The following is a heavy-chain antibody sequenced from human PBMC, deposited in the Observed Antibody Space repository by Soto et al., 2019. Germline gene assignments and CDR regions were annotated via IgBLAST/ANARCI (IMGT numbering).Heavy chain of an antibody. V-gene: IGHV4-59*01. CDR3: ARDLKEYCSDGKCNWFDP. J-gene: IGHJ5*02. CDR1: GASITTYY. Sequence: LSLTCTVSGASITTYYWSWIRQPPGKGLEWIGYISYSGSTDYNPSLKSRVTISFDASKNQISLQVRSATAADAAVYYCARDLKEYCSDGKCNWFDPWGQGTLVTVS. CDR2: ISYSGST. D-gene: IGHD2-15*01.